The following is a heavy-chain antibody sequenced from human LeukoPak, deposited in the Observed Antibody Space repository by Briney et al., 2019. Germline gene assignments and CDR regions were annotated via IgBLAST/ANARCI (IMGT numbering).Heavy chain of an antibody. D-gene: IGHD3-3*01. J-gene: IGHJ3*02. CDR1: GYTFTSYG. CDR2: ISAYNGNT. Sequence: ASVKVSCKASGYTFTSYGISWVRQAPGQGLEWMGWISAYNGNTNYAQKLQGRVTMTTDTSTSTAYMELRSLRSEDTAVYYCASLKTGSDYDFWSDSYAFDIWGQGTMVTVSS. CDR3: ASLKTGSDYDFWSDSYAFDI. V-gene: IGHV1-18*01.